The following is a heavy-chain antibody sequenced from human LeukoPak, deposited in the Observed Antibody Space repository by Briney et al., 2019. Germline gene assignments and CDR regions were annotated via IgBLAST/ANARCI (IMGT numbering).Heavy chain of an antibody. D-gene: IGHD6-6*01. CDR1: GFTVSSNY. CDR2: IYSGGST. J-gene: IGHJ6*02. Sequence: GGSLRLSCAASGFTVSSNYMSWVRQAPGKGLEWVSVIYSGGSTYYADSVKGRFTISRDNSKNTLYLQMNSLRAEDTAVYYCARGMGSSHQPPYYYYGMDVWGQGTTVTVSS. V-gene: IGHV3-66*02. CDR3: ARGMGSSHQPPYYYYGMDV.